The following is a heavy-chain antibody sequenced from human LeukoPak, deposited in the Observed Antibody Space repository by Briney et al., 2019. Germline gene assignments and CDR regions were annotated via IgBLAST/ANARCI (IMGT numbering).Heavy chain of an antibody. CDR2: ISSSGSTI. CDR3: ARAPQDSYGLVSWFDP. Sequence: GGSLRLSCAASGFTFSDYYMSWIRQAPGKGLEWVSYISSSGSTIYYADSVKGRFTISRVNAKNSLYLQMNSLRAEDTAVYYCARAPQDSYGLVSWFDPWGQGTLVTVSS. J-gene: IGHJ5*02. V-gene: IGHV3-11*01. CDR1: GFTFSDYY. D-gene: IGHD5-18*01.